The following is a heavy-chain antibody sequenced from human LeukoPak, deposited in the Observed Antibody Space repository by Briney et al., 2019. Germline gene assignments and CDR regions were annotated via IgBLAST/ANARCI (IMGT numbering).Heavy chain of an antibody. J-gene: IGHJ4*02. V-gene: IGHV4-59*01. D-gene: IGHD6-13*01. CDR1: GGSMSPYH. CDR2: IYYSGST. CDR3: ARGNSHSSSWYLSL. Sequence: SETLSLTCTVSGGSMSPYHWSWIRQPPGKGLEWIGYIYYSGSTNYNPSLKSRVTISVDTSKNQFSLKLSSVTAAGTAVYYCARGNSHSSSWYLSLWGQGTLVTVSS.